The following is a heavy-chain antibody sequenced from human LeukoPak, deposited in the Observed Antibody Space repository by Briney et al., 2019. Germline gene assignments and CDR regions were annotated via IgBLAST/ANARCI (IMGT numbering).Heavy chain of an antibody. CDR1: GFTFSSYW. Sequence: PGGSLRLSCAASGFTFSSYWMSWVRQAPGKGLEWVANIKQDGSEKYYVDSVKGRFTISRDNAKNSLYLQMSSLRAEDTAVYYCAREWSAADYDYWGQGTLVTVSS. D-gene: IGHD2-2*01. V-gene: IGHV3-7*01. CDR2: IKQDGSEK. J-gene: IGHJ4*02. CDR3: AREWSAADYDY.